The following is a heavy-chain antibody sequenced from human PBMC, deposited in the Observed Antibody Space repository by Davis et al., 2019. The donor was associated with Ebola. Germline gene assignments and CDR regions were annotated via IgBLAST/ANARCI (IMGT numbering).Heavy chain of an antibody. V-gene: IGHV1-18*01. Sequence: ASVKVSCKASGYTFTSYGISWVRQAPGQGLEWMGWISAYNGNTNYAQKLQGRVTMTTDTSTSTAYMELRSLRSDDTAVYYCARDRGSGWYKGYYGMDVWGQGTTVTVSS. J-gene: IGHJ6*02. CDR2: ISAYNGNT. CDR1: GYTFTSYG. D-gene: IGHD6-19*01. CDR3: ARDRGSGWYKGYYGMDV.